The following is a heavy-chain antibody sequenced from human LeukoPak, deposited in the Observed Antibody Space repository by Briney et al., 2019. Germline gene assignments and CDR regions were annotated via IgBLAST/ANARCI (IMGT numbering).Heavy chain of an antibody. CDR3: ATGGADYGDYEDAFDI. Sequence: GASVKVSCKVSGYTLTELSMHWVRQAPGKGLEWMGGFDPEDGETIYAQKFQGRVTMTEDTSTHTAYMELSRPSSEETAGYYCATGGADYGDYEDAFDIWGQGTMVTVSS. CDR1: GYTLTELS. CDR2: FDPEDGET. J-gene: IGHJ3*02. V-gene: IGHV1-24*01. D-gene: IGHD4-17*01.